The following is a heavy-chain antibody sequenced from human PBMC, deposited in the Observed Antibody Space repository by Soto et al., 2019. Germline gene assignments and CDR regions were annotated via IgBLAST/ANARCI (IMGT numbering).Heavy chain of an antibody. V-gene: IGHV1-69*14. CDR2: IIPIFGTA. CDR3: ARERAGLNWFDP. CDR1: GGTFSSYA. J-gene: IGHJ5*02. Sequence: QVQLVQSGAEVKKPGSSVKVSCKASGGTFSSYAISWVRQAPGQGLEWMGGIIPIFGTANYAQKFQGRVMIXAXKSTSTGYMELSSLRYEDTAVYYCARERAGLNWFDPWGQGARVTVSS.